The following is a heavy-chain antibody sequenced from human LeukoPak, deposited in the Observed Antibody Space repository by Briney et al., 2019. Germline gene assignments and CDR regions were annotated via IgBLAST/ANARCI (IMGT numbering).Heavy chain of an antibody. CDR2: IYYTGTT. V-gene: IGHV4-59*01. J-gene: IGHJ6*02. Sequence: ASETLSLTCTVSGGSISNYYWSWIRQPPGKALERIGYIYYTGTTKYNPSLKSRATISLDTSKNQFSLKLTSVAAADTALFFCARGYDIDVWGQGTTVTVSS. CDR3: ARGYDIDV. CDR1: GGSISNYY.